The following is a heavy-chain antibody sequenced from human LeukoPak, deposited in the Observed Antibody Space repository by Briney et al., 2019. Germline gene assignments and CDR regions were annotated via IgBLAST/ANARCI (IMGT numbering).Heavy chain of an antibody. Sequence: GGPLRLSCAASGFPFSRYSMNWVRQAPGKGLEWVSYISSSSNTVYYADSVKGRLTISRDNAKNSLYLQMNSQRNKDTAVHYCARAQTYYGSGSYLYWGQATLVSVSS. D-gene: IGHD3-10*01. V-gene: IGHV3-48*02. J-gene: IGHJ4*02. CDR3: ARAQTYYGSGSYLY. CDR1: GFPFSRYS. CDR2: ISSSSNTV.